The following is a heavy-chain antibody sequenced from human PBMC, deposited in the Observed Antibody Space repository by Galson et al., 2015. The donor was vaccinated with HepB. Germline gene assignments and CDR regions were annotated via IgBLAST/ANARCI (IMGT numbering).Heavy chain of an antibody. CDR1: GSTFTSYG. D-gene: IGHD3-3*01. CDR2: ISAYNGNT. CDR3: ARSYYDFWSGYPPIDY. Sequence: SVKVSCKASGSTFTSYGISWVRQAPGQGLEWMGWISAYNGNTNYAQKLQGRVTMTTDTSTSTAYMELRSLRSDDTAVYYCARSYYDFWSGYPPIDYWGQGTLVTVSS. J-gene: IGHJ4*02. V-gene: IGHV1-18*01.